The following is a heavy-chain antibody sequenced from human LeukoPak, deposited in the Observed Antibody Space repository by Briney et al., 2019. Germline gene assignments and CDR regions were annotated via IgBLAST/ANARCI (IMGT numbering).Heavy chain of an antibody. V-gene: IGHV1-18*01. Sequence: WASVKVSCKASGYTFTNYGISWVRQAPGQGLEWMGWISAYTGNTNYAQKLQGRVTMTTDTSTSTAYMELRSLRSDDTAVYYCARDSPFVGATIKDAFDIWGQGTMVTVSS. D-gene: IGHD1-26*01. CDR1: GYTFTNYG. CDR3: ARDSPFVGATIKDAFDI. J-gene: IGHJ3*02. CDR2: ISAYTGNT.